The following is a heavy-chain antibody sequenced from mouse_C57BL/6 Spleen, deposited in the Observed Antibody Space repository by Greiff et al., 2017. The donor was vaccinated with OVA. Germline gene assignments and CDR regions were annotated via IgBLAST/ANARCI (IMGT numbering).Heavy chain of an antibody. D-gene: IGHD1-1*01. J-gene: IGHJ1*03. CDR1: GYTFTDYY. Sequence: EVQLQQSGPELVKPGASVKISCKASGYTFTDYYMNWVKQSHGKSLEWIGDINPNNGGTSYNQKFKGKATLTVDKSSSTAYMELRSLTSEDSAVYYCARRAGYYGSTWYFDVWGTGTTVTVSS. V-gene: IGHV1-26*01. CDR3: ARRAGYYGSTWYFDV. CDR2: INPNNGGT.